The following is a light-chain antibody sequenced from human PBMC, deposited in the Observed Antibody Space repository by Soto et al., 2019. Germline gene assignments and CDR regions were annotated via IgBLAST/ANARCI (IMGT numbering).Light chain of an antibody. CDR2: GNS. Sequence: QSVLTQPPSVSGAPGQRVTISCTGSSSNIGAGYDVHWYQQLPGTGPKLLISGNSNRPSGVPDRFSGSKSGTSASLAITGLQAEDEADYYCQSYDSSLSGWVFGGGTKLIVL. CDR1: SSNIGAGYD. V-gene: IGLV1-40*01. CDR3: QSYDSSLSGWV. J-gene: IGLJ3*02.